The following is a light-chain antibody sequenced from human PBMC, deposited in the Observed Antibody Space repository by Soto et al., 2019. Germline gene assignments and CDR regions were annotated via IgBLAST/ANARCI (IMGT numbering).Light chain of an antibody. CDR3: QQYGSSPTT. V-gene: IGKV3-20*01. J-gene: IGKJ1*01. CDR1: QSVSSSY. CDR2: GAS. Sequence: EIVLTQSPRTLSLSPGETATLSCRASQSVSSSYLAWYQQKPGQAPRLLIYGASSRATGIPDRFSGSGSGTDFTLTISRLEPEDFAVYFCQQYGSSPTTFGQGTKVDVK.